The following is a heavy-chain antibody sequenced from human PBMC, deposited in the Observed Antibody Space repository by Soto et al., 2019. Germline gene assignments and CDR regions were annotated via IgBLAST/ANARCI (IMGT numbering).Heavy chain of an antibody. Sequence: GSLRLSCAAPWFTFCSFAMGWVRQAPGKGLEWVSDIIDSGGSTYYTDSVKGRFTISRDNSKSTLYLQMNSLRAEDTAVYYCGKGRSYYYYYGVDVWGQGTTVT. D-gene: IGHD1-26*01. CDR2: IIDSGGST. CDR3: GKGRSYYYYYGVDV. J-gene: IGHJ6*02. V-gene: IGHV3-23*01. CDR1: WFTFCSFA.